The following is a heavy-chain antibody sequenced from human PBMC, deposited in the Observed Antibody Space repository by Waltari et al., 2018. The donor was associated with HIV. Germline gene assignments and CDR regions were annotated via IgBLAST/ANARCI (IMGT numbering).Heavy chain of an antibody. V-gene: IGHV3-48*04. CDR3: ARDDYGMDV. Sequence: EVQLVESGGGLVQPGGSLSLSCAASGFTFSSYSMNWVGQAHGKGLEVVSYISSSSNTIYYADSVKGRFTIARDNAKNSLYLQMNSLRAEDTAVYYCARDDYGMDVWGQGTTVTVSS. J-gene: IGHJ6*02. CDR2: ISSSSNTI. CDR1: GFTFSSYS.